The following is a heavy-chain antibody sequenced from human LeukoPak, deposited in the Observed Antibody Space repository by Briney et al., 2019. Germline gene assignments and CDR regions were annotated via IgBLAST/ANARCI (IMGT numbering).Heavy chain of an antibody. Sequence: PSETLSLTCAVYGGSFSGYYWSWIRQPPGKGLEWIGEINHSGSTNYNPSLKSRVTISVDTSKNQFSLKLSPVTAADTAVYYCAIDYYDPHRETKTDVFDIWGKGTMVTVSS. J-gene: IGHJ3*02. V-gene: IGHV4-34*01. CDR3: AIDYYDPHRETKTDVFDI. CDR1: GGSFSGYY. D-gene: IGHD3-22*01. CDR2: INHSGST.